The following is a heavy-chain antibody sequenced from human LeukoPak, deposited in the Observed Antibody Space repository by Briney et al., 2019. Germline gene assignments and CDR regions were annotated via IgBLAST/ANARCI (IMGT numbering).Heavy chain of an antibody. D-gene: IGHD6-19*01. CDR3: ARREVYSSGRHWFDP. Sequence: SVKVSCKASGGTFSSYAISWVRQAPGQGLEWMGGIIPIFGTANYAQKFQGRVTITADESTSTAYMELSSLRSEDTAVYYCARREVYSSGRHWFDPWGQGTLVTVSS. V-gene: IGHV1-69*01. J-gene: IGHJ5*02. CDR2: IIPIFGTA. CDR1: GGTFSSYA.